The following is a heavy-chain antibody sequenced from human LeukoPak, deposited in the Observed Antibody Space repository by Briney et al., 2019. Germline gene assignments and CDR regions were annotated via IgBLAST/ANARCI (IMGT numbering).Heavy chain of an antibody. CDR2: ITGSGTTT. CDR1: GFTFSSYA. D-gene: IGHD2-15*01. Sequence: PGQSLRLSCAASGFTFSSYAMSWVRQAPGKGLEWVSGITGSGTTTHHADSVKGRFTMSRDNSKNTLFLQMNRLRVEDTALYYCARLPCSGGSCYHNRFHPWGQGTLVSV. CDR3: ARLPCSGGSCYHNRFHP. J-gene: IGHJ5*02. V-gene: IGHV3-23*01.